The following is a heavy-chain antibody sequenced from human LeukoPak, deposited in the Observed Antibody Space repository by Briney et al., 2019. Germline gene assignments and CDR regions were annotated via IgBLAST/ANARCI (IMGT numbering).Heavy chain of an antibody. J-gene: IGHJ4*02. Sequence: GRSLRLSCAASGFTFSSYGMHWVRQAPGKGLEWVAVIWYDGSNKYYADSVKGRFTISRDNSKNTLYLQMNSLRAEDTAVYYCARDGARSNYGDYVGDYWGQGTLVTVSS. CDR1: GFTFSSYG. V-gene: IGHV3-33*01. CDR3: ARDGARSNYGDYVGDY. CDR2: IWYDGSNK. D-gene: IGHD4-17*01.